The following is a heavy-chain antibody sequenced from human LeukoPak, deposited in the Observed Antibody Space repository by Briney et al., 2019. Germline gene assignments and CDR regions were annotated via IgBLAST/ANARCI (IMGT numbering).Heavy chain of an antibody. CDR3: ATFYYDSSGYRD. V-gene: IGHV4-59*11. Sequence: SETLSLTCTVSGSSISSHYWSWIRQPPGKGLEWIGYISYSGSSNYNPSLKSRVTISIDTSKNQFSLKLSSVTAADSAVYYCATFYYDSSGYRDWGQGTLVTVSS. D-gene: IGHD3-22*01. CDR2: ISYSGSS. CDR1: GSSISSHY. J-gene: IGHJ4*02.